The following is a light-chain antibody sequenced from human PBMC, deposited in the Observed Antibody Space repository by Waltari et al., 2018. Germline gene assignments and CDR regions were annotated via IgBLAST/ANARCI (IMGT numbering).Light chain of an antibody. J-gene: IGLJ2*01. CDR1: ALPDQY. CDR3: QSADSSGTL. Sequence: SSELTQSPSVSVSPGQTARITCSGDALPDQYAFWYQQKPGRAPVLVIYKDSERPSGIPERFSGSSSGTIVTLTISGVQAEDEADYYCQSADSSGTLFGGGTRLTVL. CDR2: KDS. V-gene: IGLV3-25*03.